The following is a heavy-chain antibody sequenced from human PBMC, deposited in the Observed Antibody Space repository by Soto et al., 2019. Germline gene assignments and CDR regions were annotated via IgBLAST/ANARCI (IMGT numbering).Heavy chain of an antibody. CDR1: GYTLTELS. CDR2: FDPEDGET. V-gene: IGHV1-24*01. D-gene: IGHD3-9*01. J-gene: IGHJ4*02. Sequence: QVQLVQSGAEVKKPGASVKVSCKVSGYTLTELSMHWVRQAPGKGLEWMGGFDPEDGETIYAQKFQGRVTMTEDTSTDTAYMGLSSLRSEDTAVYYCATRQLRYFDWSARYYFDYWGQGTLVTVSS. CDR3: ATRQLRYFDWSARYYFDY.